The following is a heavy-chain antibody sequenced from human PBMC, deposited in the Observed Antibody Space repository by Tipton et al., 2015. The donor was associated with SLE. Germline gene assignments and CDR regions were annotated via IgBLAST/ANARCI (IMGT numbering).Heavy chain of an antibody. CDR1: GVSISSYY. Sequence: TLSLTCTVSGVSISSYYWRWIRQPPGKGLEWIGRIYTSGSTNYNPSLKSLVTMSVDTSKNQFSLKLSSVTAADTAVYYCARDEYSSSWYTGGDAFDIWGQGTMVTVSS. J-gene: IGHJ3*02. CDR3: ARDEYSSSWYTGGDAFDI. D-gene: IGHD6-13*01. CDR2: IYTSGST. V-gene: IGHV4-4*07.